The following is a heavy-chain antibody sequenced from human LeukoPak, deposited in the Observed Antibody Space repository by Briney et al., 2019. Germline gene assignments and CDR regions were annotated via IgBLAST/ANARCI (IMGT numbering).Heavy chain of an antibody. CDR1: GITVGANF. J-gene: IGHJ3*01. CDR2: INTDGTT. D-gene: IGHD5-24*01. CDR3: ARDREMATRLHDAFDF. Sequence: GGSLRLSCAASGITVGANFMTWVRQAPGKGLEWVSIINTDGTTDYADSVKGRFSITRDIDKNSLFLQMNSLRAEDTAVYYCARDREMATRLHDAFDFWGQGTMVTVSS. V-gene: IGHV3-53*01.